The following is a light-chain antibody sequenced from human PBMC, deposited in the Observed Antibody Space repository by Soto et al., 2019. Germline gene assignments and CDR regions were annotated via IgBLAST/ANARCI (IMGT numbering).Light chain of an antibody. CDR1: NIGSQS. J-gene: IGLJ2*01. CDR3: QVWDSSSDHSGV. V-gene: IGLV3-21*02. Sequence: ELAPPPSVSVAPGQTARITCGGNNIGSQSVHWYQQKPGQAPVLVVYDDADRPSGVPERFSGSKSGNMATLTISRVEAGDEADYYCQVWDSSSDHSGVFGGGTKVTV. CDR2: DDA.